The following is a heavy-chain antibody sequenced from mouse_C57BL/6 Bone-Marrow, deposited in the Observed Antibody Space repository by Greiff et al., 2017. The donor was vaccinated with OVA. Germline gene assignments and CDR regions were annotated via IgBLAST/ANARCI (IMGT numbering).Heavy chain of an antibody. CDR1: GYTFTSYW. V-gene: IGHV1-74*01. J-gene: IGHJ2*01. CDR2: IHPSDSDT. CDR3: AISADLFPLDY. D-gene: IGHD1-1*01. Sequence: QVQLKQPGAELVKPGASVKVSCKASGYTFTSYWMHWVKQRPGQGLEWIGRIHPSDSDTNYNQKFKGKATLTVDKSSSTAYMQLSSLTSEDSAVYYCAISADLFPLDYWGQGTTLTVSS.